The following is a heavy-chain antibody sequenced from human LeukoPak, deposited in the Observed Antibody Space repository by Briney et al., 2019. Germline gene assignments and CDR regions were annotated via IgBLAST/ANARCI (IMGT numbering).Heavy chain of an antibody. CDR2: ISWDGGST. CDR3: AKDLTYYDFWSDYYYFDY. V-gene: IGHV3-43D*04. D-gene: IGHD3-3*01. J-gene: IGHJ4*02. CDR1: GFTFDDYA. Sequence: PGGSLRLSCAASGFTFDDYAMHWVRQAPGKGLEWVSLISWDGGSTYYADSVKGRFTISRDNSKNSLYLQMNSLRAEDTALYYCAKDLTYYDFWSDYYYFDYWGQGTLVTVSS.